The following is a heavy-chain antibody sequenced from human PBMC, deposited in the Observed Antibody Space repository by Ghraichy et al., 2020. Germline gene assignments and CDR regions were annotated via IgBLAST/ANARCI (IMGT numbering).Heavy chain of an antibody. CDR3: ASQITTTTGIDY. CDR2: IYYSGST. J-gene: IGHJ4*02. V-gene: IGHV4-59*01. Sequence: GSLRLSCTVSGGSINRFYWSWIRQPPGQGLEWIGYIYYSGSTNYNPSLKSRVTISVDTSKNQFSLKLSSVTAADTAVYYCASQITTTTGIDYWGQGTRVTVSS. CDR1: GGSINRFY. D-gene: IGHD1-7*01.